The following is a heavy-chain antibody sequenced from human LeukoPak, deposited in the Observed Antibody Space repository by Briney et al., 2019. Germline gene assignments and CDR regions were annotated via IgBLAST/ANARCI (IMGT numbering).Heavy chain of an antibody. Sequence: GGSLRLSSAASGFTFSSYEMNRVRQAPGRGLEGVTYISSSGSTIYYADSVKGRFTISRDNAKNSLYLQMHSLRAEDTAVYYCARESVLLWFGKSGFEYWGQGTLVTVSS. D-gene: IGHD3-10*01. CDR3: ARESVLLWFGKSGFEY. J-gene: IGHJ4*02. V-gene: IGHV3-48*03. CDR1: GFTFSSYE. CDR2: ISSSGSTI.